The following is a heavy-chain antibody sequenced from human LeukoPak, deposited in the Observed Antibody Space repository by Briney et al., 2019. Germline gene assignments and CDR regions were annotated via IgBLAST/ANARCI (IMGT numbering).Heavy chain of an antibody. J-gene: IGHJ5*02. Sequence: SVKVSCKASGGTFSSYAISWVRQAPGQGLEWMGGIIPIFGTANYAQKFQGRVTITADESTSTAYMELSSLRSEDTAVYYCARGYYDSSGGNWFDPWGQGTLVTASS. CDR1: GGTFSSYA. V-gene: IGHV1-69*13. D-gene: IGHD3-22*01. CDR3: ARGYYDSSGGNWFDP. CDR2: IIPIFGTA.